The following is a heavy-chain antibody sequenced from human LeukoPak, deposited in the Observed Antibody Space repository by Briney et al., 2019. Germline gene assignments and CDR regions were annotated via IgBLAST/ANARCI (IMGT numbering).Heavy chain of an antibody. J-gene: IGHJ4*02. Sequence: PRGSLRLSCAASGLTFSNYWMSWIRQAPGKGLKWAAHINEDGSNKYYVDSVKGRFTISRDNAKNSLYLQMNSLRAEDTAVYYCVGWAGKYYETSDFSLAPSNSWGQGTLVTVSS. CDR2: INEDGSNK. CDR3: VGWAGKYYETSDFSLAPSNS. D-gene: IGHD3-22*01. CDR1: GLTFSNYW. V-gene: IGHV3-7*01.